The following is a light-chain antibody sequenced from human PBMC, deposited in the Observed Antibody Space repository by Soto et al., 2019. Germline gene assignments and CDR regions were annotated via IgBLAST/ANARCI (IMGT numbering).Light chain of an antibody. CDR2: DAS. CDR1: QSISGW. CDR3: QQYDGYPWT. J-gene: IGKJ1*01. V-gene: IGKV1-5*01. Sequence: DIQMTQSPFTLSASVGDRVTITCRASQSISGWLAWYQQKPGKAPKVLIYDASSLESGVPSRFSGSGSGTEFTLTISSLQPEDFATYYCQQYDGYPWTFGQGTKVEIK.